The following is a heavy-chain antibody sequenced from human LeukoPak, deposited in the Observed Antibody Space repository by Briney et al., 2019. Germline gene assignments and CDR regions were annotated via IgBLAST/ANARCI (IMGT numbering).Heavy chain of an antibody. J-gene: IGHJ4*02. CDR1: GFTFSSNW. Sequence: PGGSLRLSCAASGFTFSSNWMHWVRQAPGKGLVWVSRSNEDGSTTNYADSVKGRFTISRDNAKNTLYLQMNSLTAEDTAVYYCARTSVAGTGYWGQGTLVTVSS. V-gene: IGHV3-74*01. D-gene: IGHD6-19*01. CDR3: ARTSVAGTGY. CDR2: SNEDGSTT.